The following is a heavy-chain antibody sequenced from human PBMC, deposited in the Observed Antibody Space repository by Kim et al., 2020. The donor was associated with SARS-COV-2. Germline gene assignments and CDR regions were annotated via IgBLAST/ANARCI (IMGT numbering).Heavy chain of an antibody. CDR1: GFTFSSYG. Sequence: GGSLRLSCAASGFTFSSYGMHWVRQAPGKGLEWVAVIWYDGSNKYYADSVKGRFTISRDNSKNTLDLQMNSLRAEDTAVYYCARSLVYYGMDVWGQGTTVTVSS. CDR2: IWYDGSNK. D-gene: IGHD2-2*01. CDR3: ARSLVYYGMDV. J-gene: IGHJ6*02. V-gene: IGHV3-33*01.